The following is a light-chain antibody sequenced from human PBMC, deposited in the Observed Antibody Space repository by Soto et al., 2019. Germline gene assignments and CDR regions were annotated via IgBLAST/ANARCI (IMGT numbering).Light chain of an antibody. CDR2: DVR. CDR1: SSDAGGYKY. Sequence: QSVLTQPASVSGSPGQSITISCTGTSSDAGGYKYVSWYQQQPGKAPKLMIYDVRNRPSGVSDRFSGSKSGNTASLTISGLQAEDEADYYCSSYTSSSTRVFGGGTKVTVL. J-gene: IGLJ3*02. V-gene: IGLV2-14*01. CDR3: SSYTSSSTRV.